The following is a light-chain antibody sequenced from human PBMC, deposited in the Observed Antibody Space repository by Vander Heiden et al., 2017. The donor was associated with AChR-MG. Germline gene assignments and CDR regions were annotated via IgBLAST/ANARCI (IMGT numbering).Light chain of an antibody. V-gene: IGKV3-15*01. J-gene: IGKJ1*01. Sequence: EIVMTQSPATMSVSPGERATLSCRASQSVSSNLAWYQQKPGQAPRLLIYGASTRATGIPARFSGSGSGTEFTLTFSSLQSYDFAVYYCQQYNNWPWTFGQGTKVEIK. CDR2: GAS. CDR3: QQYNNWPWT. CDR1: QSVSSN.